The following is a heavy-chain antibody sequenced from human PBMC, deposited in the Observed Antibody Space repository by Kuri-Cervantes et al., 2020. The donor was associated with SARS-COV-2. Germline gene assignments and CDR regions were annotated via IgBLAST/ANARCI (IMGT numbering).Heavy chain of an antibody. CDR3: ARGRGRRRAYYGMDV. V-gene: IGHV4-34*01. Sequence: GSLRLSCAVYGESLSDYSWNWIRQPPGKGLEWIGELNDSGSTHYNTGSTNYNPSLRSRVTISIDTSKNEFSLKMNSVTAADTAVYYCARGRGRRRAYYGMDVWGQGTTVTVSS. CDR2: LNDSGSTHYNTGST. D-gene: IGHD5-24*01. CDR1: GESLSDYS. J-gene: IGHJ6*02.